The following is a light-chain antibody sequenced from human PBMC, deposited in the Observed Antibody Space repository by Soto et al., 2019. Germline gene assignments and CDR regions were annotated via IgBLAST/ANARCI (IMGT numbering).Light chain of an antibody. CDR2: DVS. CDR1: SSDVGGYSY. Sequence: SVLTQPRSVSGSPGQSVTISCTGTSSDVGGYSYVSWYQQYSGKAPKVMIYDVSKRPSGAPDRFSGSKSGNTASLTISGLQAEDEADYYCCSYAASNTFVFGTGTKVTVL. V-gene: IGLV2-11*01. CDR3: CSYAASNTFV. J-gene: IGLJ1*01.